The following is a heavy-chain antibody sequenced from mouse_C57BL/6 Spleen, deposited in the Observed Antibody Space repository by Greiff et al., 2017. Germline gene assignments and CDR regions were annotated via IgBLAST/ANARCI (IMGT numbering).Heavy chain of an antibody. CDR3: TPIYYGNYGWFAY. J-gene: IGHJ3*01. D-gene: IGHD2-1*01. V-gene: IGHV6-6*01. CDR2: IRNKANNHAT. Sequence: EVKVVESGGGLVQPGGSMKLSCAASGFTFSDAWMDWVRQSPEKGLEWVAEIRNKANNHATYYAESVKGRFTISRDDSKSSVYLQMNSLRAEDTGIYYCTPIYYGNYGWFAYWGQGTLVTVSA. CDR1: GFTFSDAW.